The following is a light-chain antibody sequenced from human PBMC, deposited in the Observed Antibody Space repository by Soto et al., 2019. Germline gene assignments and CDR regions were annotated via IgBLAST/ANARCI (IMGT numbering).Light chain of an antibody. CDR3: QQYGNSPWT. CDR2: GAS. Sequence: EIVLTQSPGTLSLSPGERATLSCRASQSVSSSFLAWYQQKPGQAPRLLIYGASSRATGIPDRFSGSGSGTDFTLTISRLEPDDVAVYYCQQYGNSPWTFGQGTKVEIK. V-gene: IGKV3-20*01. J-gene: IGKJ1*01. CDR1: QSVSSSF.